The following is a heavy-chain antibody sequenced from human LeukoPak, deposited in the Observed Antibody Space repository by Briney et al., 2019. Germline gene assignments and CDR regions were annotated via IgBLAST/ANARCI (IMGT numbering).Heavy chain of an antibody. J-gene: IGHJ4*02. Sequence: ASVTVSFTASGYTFTNYGISWVRQAPGQGLEWMGWISAYNGNTNYAQKLQGRVTITTDTSTSTAYMELRSLRSDDTAVYYCAKGWSSSWTGVGFDYWGQGTLVTVSS. CDR3: AKGWSSSWTGVGFDY. D-gene: IGHD6-13*01. V-gene: IGHV1-18*01. CDR2: ISAYNGNT. CDR1: GYTFTNYG.